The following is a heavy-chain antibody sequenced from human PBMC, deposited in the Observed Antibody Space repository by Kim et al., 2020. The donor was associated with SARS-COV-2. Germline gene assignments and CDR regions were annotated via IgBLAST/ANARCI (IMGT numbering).Heavy chain of an antibody. D-gene: IGHD3-22*01. CDR3: ARERDYYDSSGYYGDAFDI. Sequence: GRFTISRDNSKNTLYLQMGSLRAEDMAVYYCARERDYYDSSGYYGDAFDIWGQGTMVTVSS. V-gene: IGHV3-64*01. J-gene: IGHJ3*02.